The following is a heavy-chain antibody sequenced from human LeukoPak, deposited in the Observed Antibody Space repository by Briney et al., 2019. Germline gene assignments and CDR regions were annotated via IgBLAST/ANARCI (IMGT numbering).Heavy chain of an antibody. CDR3: TRDSGSHYGMDV. CDR2: ISSSGSTI. CDR1: GCTFSSYA. D-gene: IGHD3-10*01. Sequence: AGGSLRLSCAVSGCTFSSYAMNWVRQAPGKGLEWVSYISSSGSTIYFPDSVKGRFSISRGNTKNSLYLQMNSLRAEDTAVYYYTRDSGSHYGMDVWGQGTTVTVSS. V-gene: IGHV3-48*03. J-gene: IGHJ6*02.